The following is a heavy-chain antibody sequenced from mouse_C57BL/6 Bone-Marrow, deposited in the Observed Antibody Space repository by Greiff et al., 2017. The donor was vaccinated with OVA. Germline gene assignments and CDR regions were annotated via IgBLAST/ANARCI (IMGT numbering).Heavy chain of an antibody. Sequence: QVQLQQPGAELVMPGASVKLSCKASGYTFTSYWMHWVKQRPGQGLEWIGEIDPSDSYTNYNQKFKGKSTLTVDKSSSTAYMQLSSLTSEDSAVYYCASGGLRRLFAYWGQGTLVTVSA. J-gene: IGHJ3*01. CDR2: IDPSDSYT. V-gene: IGHV1-69*01. CDR1: GYTFTSYW. CDR3: ASGGLRRLFAY. D-gene: IGHD2-4*01.